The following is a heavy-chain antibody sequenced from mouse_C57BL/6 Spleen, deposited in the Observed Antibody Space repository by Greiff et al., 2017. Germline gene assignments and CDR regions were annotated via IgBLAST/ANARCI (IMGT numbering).Heavy chain of an antibody. CDR3: ARSLAFYGAFDY. D-gene: IGHD2-10*01. CDR2: INPSTGGT. V-gene: IGHV1-42*01. J-gene: IGHJ2*01. CDR1: GYSFTGYY. Sequence: VQLKESGPELVKPGASVKISCKASGYSFTGYYMNWVKQSPEKSLEWIGEINPSTGGTTYNQKFKAKATLTVDKSSSTAYMQLKSLTSEDSAVYYCARSLAFYGAFDYWGQGTTLTVAS.